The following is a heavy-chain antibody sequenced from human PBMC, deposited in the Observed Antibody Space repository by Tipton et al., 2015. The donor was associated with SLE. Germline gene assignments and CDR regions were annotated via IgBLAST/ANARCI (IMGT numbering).Heavy chain of an antibody. CDR1: GGSISSSSYY. J-gene: IGHJ4*02. Sequence: TLSLTCTVSGGSISSSSYYWGWIRQPPGKGLEWIGSIYYSGSTYYNPSLKSRVTISVDTSKNQFSLKLSSVTAADTAVYYCAREFRVDTAWRFDYWGQGTLVTVSS. CDR2: IYYSGST. V-gene: IGHV4-39*07. CDR3: AREFRVDTAWRFDY. D-gene: IGHD5-18*01.